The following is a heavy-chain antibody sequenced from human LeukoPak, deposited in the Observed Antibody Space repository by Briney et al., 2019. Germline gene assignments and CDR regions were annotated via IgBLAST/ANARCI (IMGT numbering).Heavy chain of an antibody. CDR2: IYSGGST. Sequence: PGGSLRLSCAASGFTVSSNYMSWVRQAPGKGLEWVSVIYSGGSTYYADSVKGRFTISRDNSKNTLYLQMNSLRAEDTAVYYCARDVFGDYVTHRYYGMDVWGQGTTVTVSS. V-gene: IGHV3-53*01. D-gene: IGHD4-17*01. CDR3: ARDVFGDYVTHRYYGMDV. CDR1: GFTVSSNY. J-gene: IGHJ6*02.